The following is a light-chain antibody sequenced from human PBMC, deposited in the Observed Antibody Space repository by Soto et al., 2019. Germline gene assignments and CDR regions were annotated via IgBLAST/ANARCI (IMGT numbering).Light chain of an antibody. V-gene: IGKV1-39*01. CDR2: AAS. CDR3: QQSYNTTLT. J-gene: IGKJ3*01. Sequence: DNQITQSPSSLSASVGDRVAITCRARQSISSYLNWYQQKPGKAPKFLIYAASSLQSGVPSRFSGSGSGTDFTLTISSMQPEDFANYYCQQSYNTTLTFGPGTKVGIK. CDR1: QSISSY.